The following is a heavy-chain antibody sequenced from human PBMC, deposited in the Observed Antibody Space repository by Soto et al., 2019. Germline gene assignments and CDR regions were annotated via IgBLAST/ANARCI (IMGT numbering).Heavy chain of an antibody. CDR1: GFTFSSYA. V-gene: IGHV3-23*01. Sequence: GGSLRLSCAASGFTFSSYAMCWVRQAPGKGLEWVSAISGSGGSTYYADSVKGRFTISRDNSNNTLSLQMNSLRAEDTAVYYCARGSIGTRGYLQHWGQGTLVTVSS. CDR3: ARGSIGTRGYLQH. J-gene: IGHJ1*01. D-gene: IGHD3-3*02. CDR2: ISGSGGST.